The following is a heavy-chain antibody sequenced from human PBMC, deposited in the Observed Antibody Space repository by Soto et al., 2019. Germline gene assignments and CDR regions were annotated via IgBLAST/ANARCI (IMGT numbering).Heavy chain of an antibody. D-gene: IGHD3-16*01. CDR3: ARDWGPYWFDP. J-gene: IGHJ5*02. CDR1: GGSLSGGSYY. CDR2: IYDSGAT. V-gene: IGHV4-61*01. Sequence: SSETLSLTCTVSGGSLSGGSYYWNWIRQPPGKQMEWIGYIYDSGATKYNPSLKSRVTISQDTSKNQFSLKMNSVTPSDTAVYYCARDWGPYWFDPWGQGILVTVSS.